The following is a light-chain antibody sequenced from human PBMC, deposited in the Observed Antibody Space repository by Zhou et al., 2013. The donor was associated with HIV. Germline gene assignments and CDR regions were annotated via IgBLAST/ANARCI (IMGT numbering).Light chain of an antibody. CDR3: QTNFXRPPLT. Sequence: DIQMTQSPSSLSASVGDRITITCRASQGIGKSLAWYQKKPGKAPKLLVYAASKLQSGVPPRFSGSGSGTDYTLTISSLQPEDAATYYCQTNFXRPPLTFGRGTKVE. CDR1: QGIGKS. J-gene: IGKJ4*01. V-gene: IGKV1-NL1*01. CDR2: AAS.